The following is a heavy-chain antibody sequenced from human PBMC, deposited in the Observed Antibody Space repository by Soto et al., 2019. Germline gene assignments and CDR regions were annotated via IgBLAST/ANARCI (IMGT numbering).Heavy chain of an antibody. Sequence: QVHLVQSGAEVKKPGASVKVSCKASGYTFTSYGITWVRQAPGQGLEWMGWISAHNGNTDYAQKLQGRVIVTRDTSTSTAYMELRSLRSDDTAVYYGARGRYGDYWGQGARVTVSS. CDR1: GYTFTSYG. D-gene: IGHD1-1*01. CDR2: ISAHNGNT. V-gene: IGHV1-18*01. CDR3: ARGRYGDY. J-gene: IGHJ4*02.